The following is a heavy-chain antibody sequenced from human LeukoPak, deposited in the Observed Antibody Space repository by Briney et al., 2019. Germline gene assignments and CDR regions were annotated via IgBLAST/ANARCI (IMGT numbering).Heavy chain of an antibody. D-gene: IGHD6-6*01. CDR1: GFTFSSYS. J-gene: IGHJ6*03. CDR3: ARLAAPRSVPLYYYYYMDV. Sequence: GGSLRLSCAASGFTFSSYSMNWVRQAPGKGLEWVSYISSSSSTIYYADSVKGRFTISRDNAKNSLYLQMNSLRAEDTAVYYCARLAAPRSVPLYYYYYMDVWGKGTTVTVSS. V-gene: IGHV3-48*04. CDR2: ISSSSSTI.